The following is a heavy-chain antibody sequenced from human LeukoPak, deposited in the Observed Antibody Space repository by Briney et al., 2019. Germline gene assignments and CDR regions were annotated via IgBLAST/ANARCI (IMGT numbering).Heavy chain of an antibody. CDR2: ISGSGGST. D-gene: IGHD5-12*01. V-gene: IGHV3-23*01. J-gene: IGHJ4*02. Sequence: GGSLRLSFAASGFTFISYAMSWVRQATGKGLHRVPAISGSGGSTYYADSVKGRFTISRNNSKNTLYLQMNSLRAEDTAVYYCAKELSVYSGYGFDYWGQGTLVAVSS. CDR1: GFTFISYA. CDR3: AKELSVYSGYGFDY.